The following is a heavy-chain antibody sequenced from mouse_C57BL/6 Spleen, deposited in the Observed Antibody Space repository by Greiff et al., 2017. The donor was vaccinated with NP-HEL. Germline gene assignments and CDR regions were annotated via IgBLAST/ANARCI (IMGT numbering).Heavy chain of an antibody. J-gene: IGHJ2*01. CDR2: IDPETGGT. Sequence: QVQLKESGAELVRPGASVTLSCKASGYTFTDYEMHWVKQTPVHGLEWIGAIDPETGGTAYNQKFKGKAILTADKSSSTAYMELRSLTSEDAAVYYCTNRWLRDYCDYWGQGTTLTVSS. D-gene: IGHD2-2*01. V-gene: IGHV1-15*01. CDR3: TNRWLRDYCDY. CDR1: GYTFTDYE.